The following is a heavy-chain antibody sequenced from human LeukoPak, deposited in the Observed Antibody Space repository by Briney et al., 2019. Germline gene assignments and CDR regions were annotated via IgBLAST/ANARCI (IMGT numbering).Heavy chain of an antibody. D-gene: IGHD6-19*01. CDR3: ARESEGGWVDY. Sequence: GGSLRLSCAASGFTFSSYEMNWVRQAPGKGLEWVSYISSGSTIYYADSVKGRFTISRDNAKNSLYLQMNSLRAEDTAVYYCARESEGGWVDYWGQGTLVTVSS. CDR2: ISSGSTI. J-gene: IGHJ4*02. CDR1: GFTFSSYE. V-gene: IGHV3-48*03.